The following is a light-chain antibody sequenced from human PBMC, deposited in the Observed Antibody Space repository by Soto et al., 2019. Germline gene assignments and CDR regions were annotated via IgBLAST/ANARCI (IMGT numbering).Light chain of an antibody. V-gene: IGLV2-14*03. CDR3: SSSTHSNTVV. J-gene: IGLJ3*02. Sequence: HSVLTQPASVSGSPGQSVILSCSGTSGDIGAYDHVAWFQQHPGAVPKLLLRDVTNRPSGVSGRFAGSKSGNTAYLTISGLRPEDEADYYCSSSTHSNTVVFGGGTKVTVL. CDR1: SGDIGAYDH. CDR2: DVT.